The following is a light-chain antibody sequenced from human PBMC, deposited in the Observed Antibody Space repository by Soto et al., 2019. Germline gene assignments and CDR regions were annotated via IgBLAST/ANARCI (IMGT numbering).Light chain of an antibody. CDR3: QKYNSYLWT. J-gene: IGKJ1*01. CDR1: QGISNY. Sequence: DIQMTQSPSSLSASVGDRVTITCRASQGISNYLAWYQQKPGKVPQLLIYSASVLQTGVTSRFSGSGSETDFTLTISSLQPEDFATYYCQKYNSYLWTFGQGTKVEIK. V-gene: IGKV1-27*01. CDR2: SAS.